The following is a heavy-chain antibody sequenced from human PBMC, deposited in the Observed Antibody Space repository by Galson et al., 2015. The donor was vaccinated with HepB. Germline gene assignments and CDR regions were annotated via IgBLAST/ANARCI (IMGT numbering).Heavy chain of an antibody. Sequence: SVKVSCKASGYTFSNYIINWVRQAPGQGREWMGWISAYSGETHFAQKFQGRVTLTMDTSTSTAYMELRTLRSDDTAVYYCARGIGATGEIDYWARGTLVTVSS. D-gene: IGHD7-27*01. CDR3: ARGIGATGEIDY. CDR2: ISAYSGET. V-gene: IGHV1-18*01. J-gene: IGHJ4*02. CDR1: GYTFSNYI.